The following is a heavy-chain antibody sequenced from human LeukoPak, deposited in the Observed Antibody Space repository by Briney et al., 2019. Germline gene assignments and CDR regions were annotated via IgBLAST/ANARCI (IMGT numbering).Heavy chain of an antibody. D-gene: IGHD3-9*01. J-gene: IGHJ4*02. V-gene: IGHV3-23*01. CDR2: ISGSGGST. CDR3: AKDLEWDILTGPDY. CDR1: GFTFSSYA. Sequence: GGSLRLSCAASGFTFSSYAMSWVRQAPGKGLEWVSAISGSGGSTYYADSVKGRFTISRDNSKNTLYLQMNSLRAEDTAVYYCAKDLEWDILTGPDYWGQGTLVTVSS.